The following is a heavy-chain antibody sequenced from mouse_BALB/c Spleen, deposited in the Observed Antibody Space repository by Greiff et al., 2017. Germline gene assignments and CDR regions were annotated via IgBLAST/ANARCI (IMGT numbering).Heavy chain of an antibody. V-gene: IGHV7-1*02. CDR2: SRNKANDYTT. Sequence: DVKLVESGGGLVQPGGSLRLSCATSGFTFSDFYMEWVRQPPGKRLEWIAASRNKANDYTTEYSASVKGRFIVSRDTSQSILYLQMNALRAEDTAIYYCARAVYYAPFAYWGQGTLVTVSA. J-gene: IGHJ3*01. CDR1: GFTFSDFY. D-gene: IGHD1-1*01. CDR3: ARAVYYAPFAY.